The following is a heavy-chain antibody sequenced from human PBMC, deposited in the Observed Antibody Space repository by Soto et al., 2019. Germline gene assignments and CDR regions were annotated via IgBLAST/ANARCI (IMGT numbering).Heavy chain of an antibody. CDR1: GFTFSSYS. V-gene: IGHV3-21*01. CDR2: ISSSSSYI. Sequence: PGGSLILSCAASGFTFSSYSMNWVRQAPGKGLEWVSSISSSSSYIYYADSVKGRFTISRDNAKNSLYLQMNSLTAEDTAVYYCARDGSPAHPQLELRTVYYYYYGMDVWGQGTTVTVSS. CDR3: ARDGSPAHPQLELRTVYYYYYGMDV. J-gene: IGHJ6*02. D-gene: IGHD1-7*01.